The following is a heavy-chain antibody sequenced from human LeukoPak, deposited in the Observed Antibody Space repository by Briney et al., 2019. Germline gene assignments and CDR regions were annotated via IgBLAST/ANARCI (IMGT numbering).Heavy chain of an antibody. J-gene: IGHJ3*02. D-gene: IGHD6-13*01. CDR1: GYTLTELS. CDR2: FDPEDGET. Sequence: ASVTVSCKVSGYTLTELSMHWVRQAPGKGLEWMGGFDPEDGETIYAQKFQGRVTMTEDTSTDTAYMELSSLRSEDTAVYYCATESIAAAAFDIWGQGTMVTVSS. V-gene: IGHV1-24*01. CDR3: ATESIAAAAFDI.